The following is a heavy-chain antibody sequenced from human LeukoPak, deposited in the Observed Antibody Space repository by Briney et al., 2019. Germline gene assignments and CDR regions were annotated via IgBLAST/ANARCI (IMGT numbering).Heavy chain of an antibody. D-gene: IGHD3-22*01. CDR3: VTYYYGSSAPKRNY. J-gene: IGHJ4*02. CDR2: ISHSGST. V-gene: IGHV4-34*08. Sequence: GSLRLSCAASGFTVSSNYMSWIRQPPGKGLEWIGEISHSGSTTYNPSLRSRVTISGDTSKKQFSLKLSSVTAADTAVYYCVTYYYGSSAPKRNYWGQGILVTVSS. CDR1: GFTVSSNY.